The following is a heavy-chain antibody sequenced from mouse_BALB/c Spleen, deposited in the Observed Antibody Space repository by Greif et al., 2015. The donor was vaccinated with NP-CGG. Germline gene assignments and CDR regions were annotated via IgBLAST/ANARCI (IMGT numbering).Heavy chain of an antibody. J-gene: IGHJ2*01. CDR2: INPSTGYT. Sequence: QVQLQQSGAELAKPGASVKMSCKASGYTFTSYWMHWVKQRPGQGLEWIGYINPSTGYTEYNQKFKDKATLTAGKSSSTAYMQLSSLTSEDSAVYYCARSGTYYFDYWGQGTTLTVSS. CDR3: ARSGTYYFDY. D-gene: IGHD4-1*01. V-gene: IGHV1-7*01. CDR1: GYTFTSYW.